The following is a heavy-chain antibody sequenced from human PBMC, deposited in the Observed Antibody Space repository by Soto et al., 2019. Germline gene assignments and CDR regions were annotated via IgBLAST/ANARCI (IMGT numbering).Heavy chain of an antibody. V-gene: IGHV3-23*01. CDR3: AKYRDIIAASMVRC. CDR1: GFTFSSYA. CDR2: ISGSGGST. J-gene: IGHJ3*01. Sequence: GGSLRLSCAASGFTFSSYAMSWVRQAPGKVLEWVSAISGSGGSTYYADSVKGRFTISRDNSKNTLYLQMNSLRAEDTAVYYCAKYRDIIAASMVRCWGQGTMVTVSS. D-gene: IGHD6-13*01.